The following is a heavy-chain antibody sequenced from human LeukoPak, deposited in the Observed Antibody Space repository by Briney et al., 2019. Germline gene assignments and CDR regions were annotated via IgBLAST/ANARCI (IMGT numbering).Heavy chain of an antibody. V-gene: IGHV4-59*01. CDR3: ARGSSAAAGNPHPLLDY. J-gene: IGHJ4*02. Sequence: SETLSLTCTVSGGSISSYYWSWIRQPPGKGLEWIGYIYYSGSTNYNPSLKSRVTISVDTSKNQFSLKLSSVTAADTAVYYCARGSSAAAGNPHPLLDYWGQGTLVTVSS. CDR1: GGSISSYY. D-gene: IGHD6-13*01. CDR2: IYYSGST.